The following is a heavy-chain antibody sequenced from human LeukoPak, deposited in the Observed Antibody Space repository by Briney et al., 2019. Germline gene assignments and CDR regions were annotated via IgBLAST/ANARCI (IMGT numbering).Heavy chain of an antibody. Sequence: SETLSLTCIVSGGSISSGRYYWNWIRQPAGKGLEWIRHIYTSGSTNYNPSLKSRVTISVDTAKNQFSLKLTSVTPADTAVYYCARPVAMVRGVHDAFDIWGQGTMVTVSS. D-gene: IGHD3-10*01. CDR3: ARPVAMVRGVHDAFDI. V-gene: IGHV4-61*09. CDR2: IYTSGST. CDR1: GGSISSGRYY. J-gene: IGHJ3*02.